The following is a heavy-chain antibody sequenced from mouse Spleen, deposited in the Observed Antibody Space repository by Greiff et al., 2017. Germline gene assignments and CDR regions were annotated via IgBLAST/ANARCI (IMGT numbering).Heavy chain of an antibody. CDR2: IYPGDGDT. V-gene: IGHV1-82*01. CDR1: GYAFSSSW. D-gene: IGHD1-1*01. Sequence: VQLQQSGPELVKPGASVKISCKASGYAFSSSWMNWVKQRPGQGLEWIGRIYPGDGDTNYNGKFKGKATLTADKSSSTAYMQLSSLTSVDSAVYFCASHYGSSFKYFDVWGAGTTVTVSS. CDR3: ASHYGSSFKYFDV. J-gene: IGHJ1*01.